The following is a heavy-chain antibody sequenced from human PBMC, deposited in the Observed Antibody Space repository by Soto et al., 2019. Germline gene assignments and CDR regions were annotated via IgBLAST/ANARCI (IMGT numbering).Heavy chain of an antibody. Sequence: QVQLVESGGGLVKPGGSLRLSCAASGFTFSDYYMNWIRQAPGTGLEWVSYISGSSSDTKYADSVRGRFTISRDNAKNSLYLQMNSLRAEDTAVYYCARSARLADNWGQGTLVTVSS. CDR1: GFTFSDYY. V-gene: IGHV3-11*06. CDR3: ARSARLADN. CDR2: ISGSSSDT. J-gene: IGHJ4*02. D-gene: IGHD2-15*01.